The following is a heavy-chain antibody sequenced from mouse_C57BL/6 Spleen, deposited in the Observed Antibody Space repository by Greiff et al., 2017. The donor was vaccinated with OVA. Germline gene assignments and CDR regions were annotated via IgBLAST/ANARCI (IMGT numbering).Heavy chain of an antibody. J-gene: IGHJ3*01. Sequence: QVQLQQPGAELVKPGASVKLSCKASGYTFTSYWMNWVKQRPGPGLEWIGLIHPNSGSTTYNEKFTSKATLTVDKSSSTAYMQLSRMTSEDSAVDYCARLGIYDYGSIPAWVAYWGQGTLVTVSA. V-gene: IGHV1-64*01. CDR1: GYTFTSYW. D-gene: IGHD1-1*01. CDR2: IHPNSGST. CDR3: ARLGIYDYGSIPAWVAY.